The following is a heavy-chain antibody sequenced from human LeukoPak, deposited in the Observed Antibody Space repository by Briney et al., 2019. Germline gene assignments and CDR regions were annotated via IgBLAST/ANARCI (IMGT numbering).Heavy chain of an antibody. CDR1: GFTFSSYG. D-gene: IGHD2-2*01. CDR3: AKDQLGYCSSTSCYPDY. V-gene: IGHV3-30*02. CDR2: IRYDGSNK. Sequence: GGSLRLPCAASGFTFSSYGMHWVRQAPGKGLEWVAFIRYDGSNKYYADSVKGRFTISRDNSKNTLYLQMNSLRAEDTAVYYCAKDQLGYCSSTSCYPDYWGQGTLVTVSS. J-gene: IGHJ4*02.